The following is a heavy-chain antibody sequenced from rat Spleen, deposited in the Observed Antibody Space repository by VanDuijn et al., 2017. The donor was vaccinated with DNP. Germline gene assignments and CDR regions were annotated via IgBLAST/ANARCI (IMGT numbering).Heavy chain of an antibody. D-gene: IGHD1-11*01. CDR1: GFTFSAYY. CDR2: IGSAAYAP. J-gene: IGHJ3*01. Sequence: EVQLVESGGGLVQPGRSLKLSCAASGFTFSAYYMAWVRQAPAKGLEWVAYIGSAAYAPYYGDSVKGRFSVSRDNAKSSLYLQMDSLRSEDTATYYCATTTGFAYWGQGTLVTVSS. CDR3: ATTTGFAY. V-gene: IGHV5-20*01.